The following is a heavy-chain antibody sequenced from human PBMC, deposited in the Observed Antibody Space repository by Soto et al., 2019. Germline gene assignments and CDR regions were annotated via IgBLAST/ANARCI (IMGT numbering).Heavy chain of an antibody. Sequence: SLRLSCAASGFTFTTYAMSWVRQAPGKGLEWVSAISGSGDDTFYADSVKGRFAISRDNSKNMLFLQMNSLRAEDTAIYYCAKKVNSGPGSQYFDYWGQGTLVTVSS. CDR3: AKKVNSGPGSQYFDY. CDR1: GFTFTTYA. V-gene: IGHV3-23*01. CDR2: ISGSGDDT. D-gene: IGHD3-10*01. J-gene: IGHJ4*02.